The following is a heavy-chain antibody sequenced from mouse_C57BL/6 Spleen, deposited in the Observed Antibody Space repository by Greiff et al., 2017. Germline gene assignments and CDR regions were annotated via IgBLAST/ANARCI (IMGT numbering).Heavy chain of an antibody. CDR2: ISYSGST. V-gene: IGHV3-1*01. CDR3: ARDDYEGAWFAY. J-gene: IGHJ3*01. Sequence: EVQRVESGPGMVKPSQSLSLTCTVTGYSITSGYDWHWIRHFPGNKLEWMGYISYSGSTNYNPSLKSRISITHDTSKNHFFLKLNSVTTEDTATYYCARDDYEGAWFAYWGQGTLVTVSA. CDR1: GYSITSGYD. D-gene: IGHD2-4*01.